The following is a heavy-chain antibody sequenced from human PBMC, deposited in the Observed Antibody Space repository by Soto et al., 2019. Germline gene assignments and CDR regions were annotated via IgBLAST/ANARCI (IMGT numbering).Heavy chain of an antibody. V-gene: IGHV3-23*01. Sequence: EVQLLESGGALVKPGGSLRLSCAASGFTFSSYAISWFRRAQGKGLEGVSAISGSGGSTYYADSVKGRFTISRDNSKNTLYLQMNSLRAEDTAVYYCAKSTIIVGATMVFDYWGQGTLVTVSS. CDR2: ISGSGGST. D-gene: IGHD1-26*01. CDR1: GFTFSSYA. CDR3: AKSTIIVGATMVFDY. J-gene: IGHJ4*02.